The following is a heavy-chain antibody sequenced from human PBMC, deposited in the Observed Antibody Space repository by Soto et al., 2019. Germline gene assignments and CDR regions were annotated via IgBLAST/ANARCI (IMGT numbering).Heavy chain of an antibody. CDR3: ARDQGLFVHTGMVIDYYGMDV. D-gene: IGHD5-18*01. CDR1: GGTFTSYA. Sequence: QVHLVQSGAEVRKPGSSVKVSCTTSGGTFTSYAVSWVRQVPGQGRQWMGGIIPGFDTTFYAQKFQGRVTITADESTNSAYMELRGLRSEDTAVYYCARDQGLFVHTGMVIDYYGMDVWGPGTTVTVSS. J-gene: IGHJ6*02. CDR2: IIPGFDTT. V-gene: IGHV1-69*01.